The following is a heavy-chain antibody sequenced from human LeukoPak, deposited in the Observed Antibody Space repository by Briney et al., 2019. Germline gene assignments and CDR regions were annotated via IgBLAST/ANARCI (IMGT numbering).Heavy chain of an antibody. CDR2: FDPEDGET. CDR3: ETRGVMVGGFFIDY. V-gene: IGHV1-24*01. D-gene: IGHD3-10*01. J-gene: IGHJ4*02. CDR1: GYTLTELS. Sequence: ASVKVSCKVSGYTLTELSMHWVRQAPGKGLEWMGGFDPEDGETIYAQKFQGRVTMTEDTSTDTAYMELSSLRSEDTAVYYCETRGVMVGGFFIDYGGKGPLVPVPS.